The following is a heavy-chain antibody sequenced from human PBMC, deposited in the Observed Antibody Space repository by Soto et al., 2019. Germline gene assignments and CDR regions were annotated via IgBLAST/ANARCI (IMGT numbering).Heavy chain of an antibody. D-gene: IGHD6-13*01. CDR3: ASSHPGAQRTAAVH. J-gene: IGHJ4*02. V-gene: IGHV4-30-2*01. CDR2: IYHTGST. Sequence: PSETLSLTCAVSGGSISSGGYSWSWIRQPPGKGLEWIGYIYHTGSTYYNPSLKSRVTISVDRSKNQFSPKLSSVTAADTAVCYCASSHPGAQRTAAVHWHQQTLVTVCS. CDR1: GGSISSGGYS.